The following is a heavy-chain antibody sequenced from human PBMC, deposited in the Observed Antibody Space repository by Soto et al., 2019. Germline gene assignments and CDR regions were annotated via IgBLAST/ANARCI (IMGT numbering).Heavy chain of an antibody. Sequence: QVQLQESGPGLVKPAQTLSLTGTVSGGSINSGGYYWSWIRQHPGKGLEWIGYMYHSGSTYYNPSLKSRVTISVDTSKNEFSLKVSSVTAADTALYYCASGYGSIDHWGQGTLVTVSS. CDR3: ASGYGSIDH. CDR2: MYHSGST. D-gene: IGHD2-2*03. CDR1: GGSINSGGYY. J-gene: IGHJ4*02. V-gene: IGHV4-31*03.